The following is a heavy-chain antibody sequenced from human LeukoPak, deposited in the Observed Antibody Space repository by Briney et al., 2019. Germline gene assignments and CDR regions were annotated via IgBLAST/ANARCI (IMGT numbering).Heavy chain of an antibody. V-gene: IGHV1-18*01. Sequence: ASVNVSCKASGYTFTSYGISWVRQAPGQGLEWMGWISAYNGNTNYAQKLQGRVTTTTDTSTSTAYMELRSLRSDDTAVYYCAREGMATITRDAFDIWGQGTMVTVSS. CDR1: GYTFTSYG. D-gene: IGHD5-24*01. J-gene: IGHJ3*02. CDR2: ISAYNGNT. CDR3: AREGMATITRDAFDI.